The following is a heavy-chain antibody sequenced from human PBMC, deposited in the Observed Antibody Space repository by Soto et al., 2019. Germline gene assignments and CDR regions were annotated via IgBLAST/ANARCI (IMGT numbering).Heavy chain of an antibody. J-gene: IGHJ4*02. V-gene: IGHV3-7*03. Sequence: EVQLVESGGGLVQPGGSLRLSCAASGFTFSSYWMSWVRQAPGKGLEWVANIKQDGSEKYYVDSVKGRFTISRDNAKNSLYLQMNSLGVEDTAIYYCAKDITMVRGVIITPSPFDYWGQGTLVTVSS. CDR1: GFTFSSYW. CDR2: IKQDGSEK. CDR3: AKDITMVRGVIITPSPFDY. D-gene: IGHD3-10*01.